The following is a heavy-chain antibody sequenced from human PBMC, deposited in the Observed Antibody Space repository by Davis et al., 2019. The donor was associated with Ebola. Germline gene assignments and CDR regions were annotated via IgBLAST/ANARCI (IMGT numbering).Heavy chain of an antibody. V-gene: IGHV4-59*01. CDR1: GGSTSDFH. Sequence: MPSETLSLTCTVSGGSTSDFHCSWTRQSPGKGLEWIGHIYYSGSTKYNPSLKSRVTISLDTSKNQFSLRLSSVTAADTAVYYCARTGNWFDPWGQGTQVTVSS. J-gene: IGHJ5*02. CDR3: ARTGNWFDP. D-gene: IGHD3-9*01. CDR2: IYYSGST.